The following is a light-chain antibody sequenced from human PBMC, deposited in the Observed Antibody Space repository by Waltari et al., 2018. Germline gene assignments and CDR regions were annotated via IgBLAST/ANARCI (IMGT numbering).Light chain of an antibody. V-gene: IGLV2-11*01. J-gene: IGLJ3*02. CDR2: DVT. Sequence: QSALTHPRPVSGSPGQSVPISRTGTSSDVGGYDLVSWSQQHPGKAPQLMIYDVTKRPAGVPYRFSGSKSGTTASLTISGLRAEDEADYSCYSFAGTSTWVFGGGTKLTVL. CDR1: SSDVGGYDL. CDR3: YSFAGTSTWV.